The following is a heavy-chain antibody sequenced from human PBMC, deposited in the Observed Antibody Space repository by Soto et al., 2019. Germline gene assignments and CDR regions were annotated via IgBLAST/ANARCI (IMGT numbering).Heavy chain of an antibody. CDR2: IRSKANNYAT. CDR1: GFSFSGSA. D-gene: IGHD6-19*01. CDR3: TRGPYDSSGWYAHH. V-gene: IGHV3-73*01. Sequence: EVQLVESGGGLVQPGGSLKLSCAASGFSFSGSALHWVRQASGKGLEWVGRIRSKANNYATTYDASVKGRFTISRDDSKSTAYLQMNSLKIEDTGVYYCTRGPYDSSGWYAHHWGQGTLLTVSS. J-gene: IGHJ1*01.